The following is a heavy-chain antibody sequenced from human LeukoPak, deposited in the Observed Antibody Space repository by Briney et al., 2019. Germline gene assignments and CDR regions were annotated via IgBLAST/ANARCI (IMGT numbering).Heavy chain of an antibody. Sequence: TASETLSLTCTVSGDSISSGDYYWSWIRQPAGKGLEWIGRISSSGSTNYNPSLKSRVTISVDTSKNQFSLKLSSVTAADTAVYYCASASWDYWGQGTLVTVSS. CDR2: ISSSGST. CDR1: GDSISSGDYY. CDR3: ASASWDY. V-gene: IGHV4-61*02. J-gene: IGHJ4*02.